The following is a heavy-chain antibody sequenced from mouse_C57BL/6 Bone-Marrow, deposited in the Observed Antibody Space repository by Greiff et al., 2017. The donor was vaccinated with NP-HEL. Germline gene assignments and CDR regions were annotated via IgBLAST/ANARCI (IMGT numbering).Heavy chain of an antibody. V-gene: IGHV1-64*01. Sequence: VQLQQPGAELVKPGASVQLSCQASGYTFTSYWMHWVKQRPGQGLEWIGLIHPNSGSTNYNEKFKSKATLTVDKSSSTAYMQLSSLTSEDSAVYDCAREGGNYVMDYWGQGTSVTVSS. D-gene: IGHD2-1*01. CDR3: AREGGNYVMDY. J-gene: IGHJ4*01. CDR2: IHPNSGST. CDR1: GYTFTSYW.